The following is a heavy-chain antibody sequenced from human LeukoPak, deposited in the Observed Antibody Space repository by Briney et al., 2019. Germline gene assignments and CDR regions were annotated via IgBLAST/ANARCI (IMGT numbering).Heavy chain of an antibody. D-gene: IGHD4-17*01. Sequence: QPGRSLRLSCAASGFTFSSSGMHWVRQAPGKGLEWVAVISYDGSNKYYADSVKDRFTISRDNSENTLYLQMNSLRADDTAVYYCVRETGGAVGSTDFDYWGQGTLVTVSS. CDR3: VRETGGAVGSTDFDY. J-gene: IGHJ4*02. V-gene: IGHV3-30*03. CDR1: GFTFSSSG. CDR2: ISYDGSNK.